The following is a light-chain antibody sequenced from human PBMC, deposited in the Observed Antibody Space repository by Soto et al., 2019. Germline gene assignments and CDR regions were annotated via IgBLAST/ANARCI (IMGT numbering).Light chain of an antibody. V-gene: IGLV1-40*01. Sequence: QSVLTQPPSVSGAPGQRVTISCTGSSSNIGAGYDVHWYQQLPGTAPKLLIYGNSNRPSGVPDRFSGSKSGTSASLAITGLLAEDEADYYCQSYDSSRSGSFVFGTGTKVTVL. CDR1: SSNIGAGYD. CDR3: QSYDSSRSGSFV. J-gene: IGLJ1*01. CDR2: GNS.